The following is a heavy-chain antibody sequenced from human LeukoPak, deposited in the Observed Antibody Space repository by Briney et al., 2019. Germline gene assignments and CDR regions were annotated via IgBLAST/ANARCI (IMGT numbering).Heavy chain of an antibody. V-gene: IGHV4-38-2*02. CDR2: IHHGGST. D-gene: IGHD4-17*01. CDR3: ARLHDYGDYDNWFDP. Sequence: SETLSLTCTVSSYYITTGHYWGWIRQPPGKGLEWIANIHHGGSTYYNPSLKSRVTISVDRSKNQFSLKLSSVTAADTAVYYCARLHDYGDYDNWFDPWGQGTLVTVSS. J-gene: IGHJ5*02. CDR1: SYYITTGHY.